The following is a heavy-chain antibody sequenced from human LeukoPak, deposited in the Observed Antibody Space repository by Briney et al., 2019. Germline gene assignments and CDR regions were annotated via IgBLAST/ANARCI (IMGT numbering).Heavy chain of an antibody. CDR2: ISYSGST. Sequence: PSETLSLTCTVFDVSISDYYGAWIRQPPGKGLELIGYISYSGSTNYNPSLKSRVTISVDTSKNQFSLKLSSVTAADTAVYYCARGLYSSSWPDAFDIWGQGTMVTVSS. CDR3: ARGLYSSSWPDAFDI. V-gene: IGHV4-59*01. J-gene: IGHJ3*02. CDR1: DVSISDYY. D-gene: IGHD6-13*01.